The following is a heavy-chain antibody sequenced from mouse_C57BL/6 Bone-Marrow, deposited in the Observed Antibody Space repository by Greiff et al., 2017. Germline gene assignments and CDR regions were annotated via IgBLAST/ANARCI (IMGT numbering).Heavy chain of an antibody. CDR1: GFNIKDDY. CDR3: AVYYYDSSWGFAY. V-gene: IGHV14-4*01. CDR2: IDPENGDT. Sequence: VQLQQSGAELVRPGASVKLSCTASGFNIKDDYMHWVKQRPEQGLEWIGWIDPENGDTEYASKFQGKATLTADTSSKTAYLQLSSLTSEDTAVYYCAVYYYDSSWGFAYWGRGTLVTVSA. D-gene: IGHD1-1*01. J-gene: IGHJ3*01.